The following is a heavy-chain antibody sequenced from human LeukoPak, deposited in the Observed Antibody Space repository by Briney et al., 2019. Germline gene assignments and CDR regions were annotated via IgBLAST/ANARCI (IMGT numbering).Heavy chain of an antibody. CDR1: GASFSVNN. Sequence: SETLSLTCAVYGASFSVNNWIWIRQPPGKGLEWIGEINHSGTITYKPSLKSRLTISADTSKNQFSLKLSSVTAADTAVYYCARYCGSENYCISYWGQGTLVTVFS. D-gene: IGHD3-10*01. J-gene: IGHJ4*01. CDR3: ARYCGSENYCISY. V-gene: IGHV4-34*01. CDR2: INHSGTI.